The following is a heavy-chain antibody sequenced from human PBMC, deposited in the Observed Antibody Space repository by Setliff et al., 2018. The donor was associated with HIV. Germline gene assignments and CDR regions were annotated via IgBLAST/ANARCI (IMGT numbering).Heavy chain of an antibody. CDR3: ARGLLRELQGFDY. CDR2: INTNTGGT. V-gene: IGHV1-2*02. D-gene: IGHD1-26*01. Sequence: ASVKVSCKASGYTFTGHYVHWVRQAPGQGLEWMGWINTNTGGTNYPRNFQDRVTMTRDTSLSTAYMELSSLTSDDTAVYYCARGLLRELQGFDYWGQGTLVTVSS. CDR1: GYTFTGHY. J-gene: IGHJ4*02.